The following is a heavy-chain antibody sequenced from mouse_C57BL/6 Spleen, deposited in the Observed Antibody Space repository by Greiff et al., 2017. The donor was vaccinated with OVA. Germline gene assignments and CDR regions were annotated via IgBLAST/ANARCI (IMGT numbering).Heavy chain of an antibody. CDR3: ARTGYYYGSWYFDV. V-gene: IGHV2-9-1*01. CDR1: GFSLTSYA. J-gene: IGHJ1*03. D-gene: IGHD1-1*01. CDR2: IWTGGGT. Sequence: VKLQQSGPGLVAPSQSLSITCTVSGFSLTSYAISWVRQPPGKGLEWLGVIWTGGGTNYNSALKSRLSISKDNSKSQVFLKMNSLQTDDTARYYCARTGYYYGSWYFDVWGTGTTVTVSS.